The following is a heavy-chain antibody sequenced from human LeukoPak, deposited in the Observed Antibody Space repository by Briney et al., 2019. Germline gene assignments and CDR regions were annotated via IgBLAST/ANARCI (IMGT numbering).Heavy chain of an antibody. D-gene: IGHD1-14*01. Sequence: TSETLSLTSTVSGASISDYYWGWIRQPPGKGLEWIRHIYSVSSPTCSPSLMSRVSISVDTSKNQFSLELSSVTAVDTAVYYCARRFRTGGNLHHDAYDVWGQGTVVTVSS. CDR1: GASISDYY. CDR2: IYSVSSP. J-gene: IGHJ3*01. CDR3: ARRFRTGGNLHHDAYDV. V-gene: IGHV4-4*09.